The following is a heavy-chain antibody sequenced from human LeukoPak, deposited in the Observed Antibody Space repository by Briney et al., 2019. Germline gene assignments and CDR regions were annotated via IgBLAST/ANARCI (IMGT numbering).Heavy chain of an antibody. J-gene: IGHJ4*02. CDR2: FDPEDGET. CDR3: ATDFGSGWYVGY. CDR1: GYTLTELS. D-gene: IGHD6-19*01. Sequence: GASVKVSCTVSGYTLTELSMYWVRHAPGKGLEWMGGFDPEDGETIYAQKFQGRVTMTQDTSTDTAYMELRSLRSEDTAVYYCATDFGSGWYVGYWGQGTLVTVSS. V-gene: IGHV1-24*01.